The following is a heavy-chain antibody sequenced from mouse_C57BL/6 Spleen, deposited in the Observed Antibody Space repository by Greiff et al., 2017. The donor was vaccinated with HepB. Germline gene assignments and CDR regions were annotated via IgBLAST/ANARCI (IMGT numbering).Heavy chain of an antibody. Sequence: EVQLQQSGPELVKPGASVKMSCKASGYTFTDYNMHWVKQSHGKSLEWIGYINPNNGGTSYNQKFKGKATWTVNKSSSTAYMELRSPTSEDSAVYYCARNPYAMDYWGQGTSVTVSS. V-gene: IGHV1-22*01. J-gene: IGHJ4*01. CDR2: INPNNGGT. CDR3: ARNPYAMDY. CDR1: GYTFTDYN.